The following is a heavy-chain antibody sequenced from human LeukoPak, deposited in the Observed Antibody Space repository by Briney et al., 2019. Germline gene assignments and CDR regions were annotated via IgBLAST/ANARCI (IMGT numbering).Heavy chain of an antibody. Sequence: PGGSLRLSCAASGFTFDDYAMPWVRQAPGKGLEWVSGISWNSGSIGYADSVKGRFTISRDNAKNSLYLQMNSLRAEDTALYYCAKDGGGRGYYYDSSGTRAFDIWGQGTMVTVSS. CDR3: AKDGGGRGYYYDSSGTRAFDI. V-gene: IGHV3-9*01. D-gene: IGHD3-22*01. CDR2: ISWNSGSI. J-gene: IGHJ3*02. CDR1: GFTFDDYA.